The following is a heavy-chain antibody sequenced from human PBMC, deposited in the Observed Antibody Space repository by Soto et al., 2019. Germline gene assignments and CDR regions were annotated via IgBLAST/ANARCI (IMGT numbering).Heavy chain of an antibody. Sequence: GGSLRLSCAASGFTFSSYWMHWVRQAPGKGLVWVSRINSDGSSTSYADSVKGRFTISRDNAKNTLYLQMNSLRAEDTAVYYCASAPRGRSSGWNWFDPWGQGTLVNVSS. J-gene: IGHJ5*02. CDR3: ASAPRGRSSGWNWFDP. CDR2: INSDGSST. CDR1: GFTFSSYW. V-gene: IGHV3-74*01. D-gene: IGHD6-19*01.